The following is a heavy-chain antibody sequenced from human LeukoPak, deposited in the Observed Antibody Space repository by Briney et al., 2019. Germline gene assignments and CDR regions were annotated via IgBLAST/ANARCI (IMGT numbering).Heavy chain of an antibody. D-gene: IGHD2-2*01. J-gene: IGHJ4*02. CDR3: AKEWGSTTYYDY. V-gene: IGHV3-7*01. CDR2: TKQDGSEK. Sequence: GGSLRLSCAVSGFTFSDYWMSWVRQAPGKGLEWVADTKQDGSEKYYADSVKGRFTISRDNSKNTLYLQMNNLRAEDTAVYYCAKEWGSTTYYDYCGQGTLVTVSS. CDR1: GFTFSDYW.